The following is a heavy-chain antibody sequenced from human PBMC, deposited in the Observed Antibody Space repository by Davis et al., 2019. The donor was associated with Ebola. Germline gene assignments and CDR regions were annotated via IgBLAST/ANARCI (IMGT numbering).Heavy chain of an antibody. V-gene: IGHV3-30-3*01. CDR3: ARELAAGRHHFEN. D-gene: IGHD6-25*01. CDR1: GFTFSRFS. CDR2: FSKFGSSK. J-gene: IGHJ4*02. Sequence: GESLKISCAASGFTFSRFSVHWVRQAPGKGLEWVAYFSKFGSSKYYADSVKGRFTISRDNSMNTLDLQMNSLTTEDTAVYYCARELAAGRHHFENWGQGTLVTVSS.